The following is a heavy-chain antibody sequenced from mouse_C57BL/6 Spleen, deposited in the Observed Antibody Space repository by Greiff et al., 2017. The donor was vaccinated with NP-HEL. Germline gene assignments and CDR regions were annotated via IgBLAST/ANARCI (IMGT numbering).Heavy chain of an antibody. D-gene: IGHD2-2*01. CDR2: IYWYDDK. CDR1: GFSLSTSGLG. CDR3: ARRGSTMVTTGAMDY. V-gene: IGHV8-12*01. Sequence: ESGPGILQSSQTLSLTCSFSGFSLSTSGLGVSWIRQPSGKCLEWLAPIYWYDDKRCNPSLKSRLTISKDTSRNQVFLKITSVDTADTATYYCARRGSTMVTTGAMDYWGQGTSVTVSS. J-gene: IGHJ4*01.